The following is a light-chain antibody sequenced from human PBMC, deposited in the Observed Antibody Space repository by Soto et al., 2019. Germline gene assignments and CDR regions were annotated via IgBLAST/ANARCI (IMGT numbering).Light chain of an antibody. CDR1: QSISSW. J-gene: IGKJ1*01. CDR3: KQYNSYWR. V-gene: IGKV1-5*03. Sequence: DIQMTQSHSTLSASVVDRFTITFRASQSISSWLACYQQKPGKAPKLLIYKASSLEGGVPSSFSGSGSGTEFTLTISSLQPDEFAIYYCKQYNSYWRCGQGNKGDIK. CDR2: KAS.